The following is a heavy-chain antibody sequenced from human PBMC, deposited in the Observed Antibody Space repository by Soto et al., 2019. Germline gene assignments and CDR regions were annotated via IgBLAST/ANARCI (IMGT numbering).Heavy chain of an antibody. J-gene: IGHJ5*02. Sequence: ASVKVSCKASGYTFTNYYMHWLRQAPGQGLEWMGGMNPRSGGSKYAQAFQDRVTMTRDASISTAYMEMPSLGHGDTAVYFCARSDDSTSYPLDLGGPGTLVTVSS. CDR2: MNPRSGGS. CDR3: ARSDDSTSYPLDL. D-gene: IGHD4-4*01. V-gene: IGHV1-2*02. CDR1: GYTFTNYY.